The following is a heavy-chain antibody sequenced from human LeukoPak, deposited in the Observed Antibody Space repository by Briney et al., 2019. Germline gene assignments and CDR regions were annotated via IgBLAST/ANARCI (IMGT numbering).Heavy chain of an antibody. CDR3: VRRGNRWGDY. J-gene: IGHJ4*02. D-gene: IGHD3-16*01. CDR1: GFTFSDCW. CDR2: IKDDGSEI. V-gene: IGHV3-7*01. Sequence: GGSLRLSCEASGFTFSDCWMSWIRQTPGKGLEWVANIKDDGSEIYYVDSVKGRFTISRDNAKNSLYLQMNSLRAEDTAVYCCVRRGNRWGDYWGQGTLVTVSS.